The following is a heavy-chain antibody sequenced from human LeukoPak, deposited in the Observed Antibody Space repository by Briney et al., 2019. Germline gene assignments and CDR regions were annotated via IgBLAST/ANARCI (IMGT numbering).Heavy chain of an antibody. D-gene: IGHD3-10*01. CDR1: GFTFSSYA. Sequence: GGSLRLSCAASGFTFSSYAMSWVRQAPGKGLEWVSAISGSGGSTYYADSVKGRFTISRDSSKNTLYLQMNSLRAEDSAVYYCAKVNRGSWSHFDFWGQGTLVTVSS. V-gene: IGHV3-23*01. CDR3: AKVNRGSWSHFDF. CDR2: ISGSGGST. J-gene: IGHJ4*02.